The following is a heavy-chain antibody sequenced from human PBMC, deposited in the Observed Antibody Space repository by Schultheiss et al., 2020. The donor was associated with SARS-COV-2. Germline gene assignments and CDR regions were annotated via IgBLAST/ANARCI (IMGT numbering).Heavy chain of an antibody. CDR2: IKSKTDGGTT. V-gene: IGHV3-15*01. J-gene: IGHJ6*02. Sequence: GGSLRLSCAASGFTFSNAWMSWVRQAPGKGLEWVGRIKSKTDGGTTDYAAPVKGRFTISRDDSKNTLYLQMNSLKTEDTAVYYCTTDSTMVARDYYYYGMGVWGQGTTVTVSS. CDR3: TTDSTMVARDYYYYGMGV. CDR1: GFTFSNAW. D-gene: IGHD2-2*01.